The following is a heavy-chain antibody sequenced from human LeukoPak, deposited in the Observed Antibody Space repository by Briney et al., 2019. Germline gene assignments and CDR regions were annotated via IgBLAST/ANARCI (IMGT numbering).Heavy chain of an antibody. CDR1: GYTFTGYY. V-gene: IGHV1-2*02. D-gene: IGHD1-1*01. CDR3: ARDHWRTTGTTDDY. Sequence: RASVKVSCKASGYTFTGYYIHWVRQAPGQGLEWMGWINPNSGGTNYAQKFQGRVTMTRDTSISTAYMELSRLRSDDTAVYYCARDHWRTTGTTDDYWGQGTLVTVSS. J-gene: IGHJ4*02. CDR2: INPNSGGT.